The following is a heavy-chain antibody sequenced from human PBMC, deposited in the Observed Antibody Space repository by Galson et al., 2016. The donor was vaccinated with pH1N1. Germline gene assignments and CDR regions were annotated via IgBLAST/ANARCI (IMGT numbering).Heavy chain of an antibody. CDR1: GFTFDSHE. Sequence: GSLRLSCAVSGFTFDSHEMNWVRQAPGKGLEWVASISSGGNTMFYADSVKGRFIISRDNAKNSLYLQTNSLRVEDTAVYYCARAYYDPLTRFSGAFDYWGQGTLVTVSS. CDR2: ISSGGNTM. D-gene: IGHD3-9*01. V-gene: IGHV3-48*03. CDR3: ARAYYDPLTRFSGAFDY. J-gene: IGHJ4*02.